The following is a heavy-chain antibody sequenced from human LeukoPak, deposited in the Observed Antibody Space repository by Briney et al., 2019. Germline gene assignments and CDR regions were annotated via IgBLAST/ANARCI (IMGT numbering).Heavy chain of an antibody. D-gene: IGHD5-18*01. CDR1: GFTFSRYG. CDR3: AKDRDTYGSIYYFDD. Sequence: PGGSLRLSCAASGFTFSRYGMPWVRQAPGKGLEWVAVISYDGKDKHYADSVKGRFTISRDNSKNTLYLQMNSLRAEDTAVYYCAKDRDTYGSIYYFDDWGQGTLVTVSS. J-gene: IGHJ4*02. CDR2: ISYDGKDK. V-gene: IGHV3-30*18.